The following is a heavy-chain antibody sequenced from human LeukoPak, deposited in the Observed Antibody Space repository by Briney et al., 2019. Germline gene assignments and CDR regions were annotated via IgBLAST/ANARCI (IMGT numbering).Heavy chain of an antibody. CDR2: INTDGSST. J-gene: IGHJ1*01. Sequence: GGSLRLSCAASGFTFSSYWMHWVRQVPGKGLVWVSRINTDGSSTNYADSVKGRFTISRDNAKNTLYLQMNSLRAEDTAFYYCTKDLTVQIWLLGYDSWGQGTLVTVAS. D-gene: IGHD3-22*01. CDR1: GFTFSSYW. V-gene: IGHV3-74*01. CDR3: TKDLTVQIWLLGYDS.